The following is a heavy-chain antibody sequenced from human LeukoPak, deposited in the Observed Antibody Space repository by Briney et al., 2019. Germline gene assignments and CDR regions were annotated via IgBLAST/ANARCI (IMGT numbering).Heavy chain of an antibody. J-gene: IGHJ4*02. CDR2: ISGSGGST. Sequence: GGSLRLSCAASGFTFSSYAMSWVRQAPGKGLEWVSAISGSGGSTYYADSVKGRFTISRDNAKNSLYLQMNSLRAEDTAVYYCADYYYDSSGYYAGDYWGQGTLVTVSS. CDR3: ADYYYDSSGYYAGDY. V-gene: IGHV3-23*01. CDR1: GFTFSSYA. D-gene: IGHD3-22*01.